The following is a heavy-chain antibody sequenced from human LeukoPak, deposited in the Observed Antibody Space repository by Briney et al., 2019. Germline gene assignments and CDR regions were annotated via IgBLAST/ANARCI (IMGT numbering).Heavy chain of an antibody. J-gene: IGHJ3*02. Sequence: TGGSLRLSCAASGFTFSSYAMSWVRQAPGKGLEWVSAISGSGGSTYYADSVKGRFTISRDNSKNTLYLQMNSLRAEDTALYYCAKGSYSFRGHFDIWGQGTMVTVSS. CDR2: ISGSGGST. CDR3: AKGSYSFRGHFDI. V-gene: IGHV3-23*01. CDR1: GFTFSSYA. D-gene: IGHD2-21*01.